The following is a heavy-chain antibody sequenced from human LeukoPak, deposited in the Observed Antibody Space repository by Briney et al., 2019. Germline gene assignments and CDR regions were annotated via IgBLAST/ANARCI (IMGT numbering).Heavy chain of an antibody. Sequence: SETLSLTCTVSGGSISSSSYYWGWIRQPPGKGLEWIGSIYYSGSTYYNPSLKNRVTISVDTSKNQFSLKLSSVTAADTAVYYCARHRLRYSSSWYYYYYMDVWGKGTTVTVSS. J-gene: IGHJ6*03. CDR2: IYYSGST. CDR1: GGSISSSSYY. V-gene: IGHV4-39*01. CDR3: ARHRLRYSSSWYYYYYMDV. D-gene: IGHD6-13*01.